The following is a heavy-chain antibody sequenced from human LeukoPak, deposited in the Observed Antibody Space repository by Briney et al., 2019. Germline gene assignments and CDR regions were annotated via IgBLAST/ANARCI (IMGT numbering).Heavy chain of an antibody. Sequence: ASVKVSCKASGYTFTGYYMHWVRQAPGQGLEWMGWMNPNSGDTAYAQKFQGRITMTRSTSITTAYMELSGLRSEDTAVYYCARGLGSYDSSELTWPMISFWGQGTQVTVSS. CDR3: ARGLGSYDSSELTWPMISF. J-gene: IGHJ4*02. D-gene: IGHD3-22*01. CDR1: GYTFTGYY. V-gene: IGHV1-8*02. CDR2: MNPNSGDT.